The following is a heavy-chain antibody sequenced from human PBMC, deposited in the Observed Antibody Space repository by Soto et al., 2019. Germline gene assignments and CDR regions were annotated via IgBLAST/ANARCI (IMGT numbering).Heavy chain of an antibody. CDR3: AKTYSSTCSHWYFGL. D-gene: IGHD6-13*01. V-gene: IGHV3-23*01. CDR2: ISSTGGTT. CDR1: GFTFSSYA. Sequence: ELQLLESGGGLVQPGGSLRLSCAASGFTFSSYAMSWVRQAPGKGLEWVSGISSTGGTTYYADSVKGRFTISRDNSKNTLFLQMNSLRAEDTAVYYCAKTYSSTCSHWYFGLWGRGTLVTVSS. J-gene: IGHJ2*01.